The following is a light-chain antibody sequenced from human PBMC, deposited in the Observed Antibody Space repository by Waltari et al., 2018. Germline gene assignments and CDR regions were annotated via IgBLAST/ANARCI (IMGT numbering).Light chain of an antibody. CDR2: RDT. V-gene: IGLV3-9*01. CDR1: NIGSKN. J-gene: IGLJ3*02. CDR3: QVWDSGTGV. Sequence: SYDLTQPLSVSVALGQTARITCGGNNIGSKNVHWYQQKPGQAPLLVIYRDTNRPSGIPERFSGSNLGNTATLTISRVQDGDEGDYYCQVWDSGTGVFGGGTKLTVL.